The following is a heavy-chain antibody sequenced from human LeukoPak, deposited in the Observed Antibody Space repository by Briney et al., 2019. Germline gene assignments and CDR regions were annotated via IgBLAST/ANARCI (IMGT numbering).Heavy chain of an antibody. Sequence: PSETLSLTCTVSGGSISPYYWSWIRQPPGKGLEWIGNIYYSGSTNYNPSLKSRVTISVDASKNQFSPKVTSVTAADTAIYYCSRGGSAYGLDSWGQGTLLTVSS. D-gene: IGHD3-10*01. CDR2: IYYSGST. CDR3: SRGGSAYGLDS. CDR1: GGSISPYY. J-gene: IGHJ4*02. V-gene: IGHV4-59*01.